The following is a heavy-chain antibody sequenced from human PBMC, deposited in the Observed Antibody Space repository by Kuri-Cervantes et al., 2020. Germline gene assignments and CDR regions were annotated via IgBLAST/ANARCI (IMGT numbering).Heavy chain of an antibody. Sequence: SETLSLTCTVSGAPISTYYWSWIRQPPGRGLEWTAYMFCSGSTDYNPSLKSRVTISIDTSKNQFSLRLSSVTAADTAVYYCARFHYYDSSGYRSWGQGTLVTVSS. CDR3: ARFHYYDSSGYRS. J-gene: IGHJ5*02. CDR2: MFCSGST. D-gene: IGHD3-22*01. V-gene: IGHV4-59*01. CDR1: GAPISTYY.